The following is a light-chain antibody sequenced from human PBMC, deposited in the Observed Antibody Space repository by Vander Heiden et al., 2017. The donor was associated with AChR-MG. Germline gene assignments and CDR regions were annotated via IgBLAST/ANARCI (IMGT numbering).Light chain of an antibody. CDR2: GTS. V-gene: IGKV3D-7*01. J-gene: IGKJ2*01. Sequence: EIVMTQSPATLSLSPGERAALSCRASQSVSTTYLSWYQQKPGQAPRLLSYGTSTRATGIPARFSGRGSGTDFTLTISSLQPEDFAVYYCQQDYNLPHTFGQGTKLEIK. CDR1: QSVSTTY. CDR3: QQDYNLPHT.